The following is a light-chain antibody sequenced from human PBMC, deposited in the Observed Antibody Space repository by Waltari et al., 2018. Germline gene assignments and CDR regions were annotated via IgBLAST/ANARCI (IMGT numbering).Light chain of an antibody. Sequence: QAAPTQPPSVSGSPGQSVTISCTGTSSDIGDSNAVSWYQQFPGKAPKLLIYEVTKRPSCVSVRFSGSKSCNSASLTISCLQPEDEADYFCSSYAGRNTLFFGGGTRLTVL. J-gene: IGLJ2*01. V-gene: IGLV2-11*01. CDR3: SSYAGRNTLF. CDR2: EVT. CDR1: SSDIGDSNA.